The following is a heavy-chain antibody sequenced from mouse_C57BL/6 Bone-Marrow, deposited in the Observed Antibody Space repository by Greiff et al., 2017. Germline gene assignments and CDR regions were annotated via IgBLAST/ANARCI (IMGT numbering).Heavy chain of an antibody. V-gene: IGHV1-81*01. CDR2: IYPRSGNT. CDR1: GYTFTSYG. J-gene: IGHJ2*01. Sequence: VHLVESGAELARPGASVKLSCKASGYTFTSYGISWVKQRTGQGLEWIGEIYPRSGNTYYNEKFKGKATLTADKSSSTAYMELRSLTSEDSAVYFCARGAKRRDYFDYWGQGTTLTVSS. CDR3: ARGAKRRDYFDY. D-gene: IGHD2-12*01.